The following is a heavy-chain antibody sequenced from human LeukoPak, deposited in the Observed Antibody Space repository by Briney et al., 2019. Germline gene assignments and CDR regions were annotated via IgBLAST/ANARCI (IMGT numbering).Heavy chain of an antibody. Sequence: GASVKVSCKVSGYTLTELSMHWVRQAPGKGLEWMGGFDPEDGETIYAQKFQGRVTMTEDTSTETAYMELSSLRSEDTAVYYCATPAGDTVRYFDWFRVWGQGTLVTVSS. CDR1: GYTLTELS. J-gene: IGHJ4*02. D-gene: IGHD3-9*01. CDR3: ATPAGDTVRYFDWFRV. CDR2: FDPEDGET. V-gene: IGHV1-24*01.